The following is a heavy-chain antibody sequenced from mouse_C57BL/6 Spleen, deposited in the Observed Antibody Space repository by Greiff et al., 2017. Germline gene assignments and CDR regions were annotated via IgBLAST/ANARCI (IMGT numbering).Heavy chain of an antibody. Sequence: QVQLKQPGAELVKPGASVKLSCKASGYTFTSYWMHWVKQRPGQGLERIGMIHPNSGSTNYNEKFKSKATLTVDKSSSTAYMQLSSLTSEDSAVYSCASPYYGSSYFDYWGQGTTLTFSS. V-gene: IGHV1-64*01. CDR1: GYTFTSYW. CDR3: ASPYYGSSYFDY. CDR2: IHPNSGST. D-gene: IGHD1-1*01. J-gene: IGHJ2*01.